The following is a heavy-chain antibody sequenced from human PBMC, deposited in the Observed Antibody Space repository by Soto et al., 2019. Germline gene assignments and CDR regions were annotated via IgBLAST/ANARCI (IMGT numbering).Heavy chain of an antibody. J-gene: IGHJ5*02. D-gene: IGHD2-2*01. V-gene: IGHV6-1*01. CDR1: GDSVSSNSAA. Sequence: SQTLSLTCAISGDSVSSNSAAWNWIRQSPSRGLEWLGRTYYRSKWYNDYAVSVKSRITINPDTSKNQFSLQLNSVTPEDTAVYYCARDSVSRYCSSTSCYAVVINKYNWFDPWGQGTLVSVSS. CDR3: ARDSVSRYCSSTSCYAVVINKYNWFDP. CDR2: TYYRSKWYN.